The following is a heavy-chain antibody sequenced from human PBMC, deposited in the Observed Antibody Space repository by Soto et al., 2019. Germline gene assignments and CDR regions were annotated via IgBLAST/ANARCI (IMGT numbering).Heavy chain of an antibody. D-gene: IGHD3-10*01. CDR3: ASQRWFGDPGRGEKYFDY. V-gene: IGHV5-51*01. CDR1: GYSFTSYW. Sequence: GESLKISCKGSGYSFTSYWIGWVRQMPGKGLEWMGIIYPGDSETRYSPSFQGQVTISADKSISTAYLQWSSLKASDTAMYYCASQRWFGDPGRGEKYFDYWGQGTLVTVSS. CDR2: IYPGDSET. J-gene: IGHJ4*02.